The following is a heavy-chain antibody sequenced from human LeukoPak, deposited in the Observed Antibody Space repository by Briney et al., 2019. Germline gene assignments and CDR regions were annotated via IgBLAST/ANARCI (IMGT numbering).Heavy chain of an antibody. J-gene: IGHJ4*02. V-gene: IGHV3-30*02. CDR3: AKVGIQANPQRAFDY. Sequence: PGGSLRLSCAASGLTFSTYGMHWVRQAPGKGLEWVAFIRYDGSNKYYADSVKGRFTISRDNSKNTLYLQMNSLRAEDTAVYYCAKVGIQANPQRAFDYWGQGTLVTVSS. CDR2: IRYDGSNK. CDR1: GLTFSTYG. D-gene: IGHD6-25*01.